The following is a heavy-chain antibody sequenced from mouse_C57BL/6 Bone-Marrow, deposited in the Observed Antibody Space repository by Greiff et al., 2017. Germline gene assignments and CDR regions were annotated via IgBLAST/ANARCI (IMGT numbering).Heavy chain of an antibody. CDR2: ISDGGSYT. V-gene: IGHV5-4*01. CDR1: GFTFSSYA. D-gene: IGHD1-1*01. CDR3: AREGNYYGSSHWYFDV. J-gene: IGHJ1*03. Sequence: EVQLVESGGGLVKPGGSLKLSCAASGFTFSSYAMSWVRQTPEKRLEWVGTISDGGSYTYYPDNVKGRFTITRDNAKNNLYLQMSHLKSEDTAMYYCAREGNYYGSSHWYFDVWGTGTTVTVSS.